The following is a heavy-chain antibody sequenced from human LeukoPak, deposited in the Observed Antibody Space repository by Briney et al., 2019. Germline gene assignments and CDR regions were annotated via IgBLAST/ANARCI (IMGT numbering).Heavy chain of an antibody. CDR3: ANRYYYDSSGYYTHDY. V-gene: IGHV3-23*01. D-gene: IGHD3-22*01. CDR1: GFTFSSYA. Sequence: GGSLRLSCAASGFTFSSYAMSWVRQAPGKGLELVSAIGGSGGSTYYADSVKGRFTISRDNSKNTLYLQMNSLRAEDTAVYYCANRYYYDSSGYYTHDYWGQRTLVTVSS. J-gene: IGHJ4*02. CDR2: IGGSGGST.